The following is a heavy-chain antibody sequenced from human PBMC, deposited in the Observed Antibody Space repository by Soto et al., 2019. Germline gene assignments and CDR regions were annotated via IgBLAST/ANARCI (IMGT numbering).Heavy chain of an antibody. Sequence: SATLSLTCTVSGSSISSGGYYWSWIRQHPGRGLEWIGYIYYSGSTYYNPSLKSRVTISVDTSKNQFSLKLSSVTAADTAVYYCERERGDGYKFTGYYFDYWGQGTLVTVSS. V-gene: IGHV4-31*03. D-gene: IGHD5-12*01. CDR2: IYYSGST. CDR3: ERERGDGYKFTGYYFDY. J-gene: IGHJ4*02. CDR1: GSSISSGGYY.